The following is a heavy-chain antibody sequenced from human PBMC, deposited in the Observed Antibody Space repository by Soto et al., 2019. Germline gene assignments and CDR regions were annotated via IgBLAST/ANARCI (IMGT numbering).Heavy chain of an antibody. CDR2: IIPIFGTA. J-gene: IGHJ3*02. Sequence: SVKVSCQASGGTFSSYAISWVRQAPGHGLEWMGGIIPIFGTANYAQKFQGRVTITADESTSTAYMELSSLRSEDTAVYYCARPYYDRSGYKEDAFGIWGQGTMVTVSS. D-gene: IGHD3-22*01. CDR1: GGTFSSYA. V-gene: IGHV1-69*13. CDR3: ARPYYDRSGYKEDAFGI.